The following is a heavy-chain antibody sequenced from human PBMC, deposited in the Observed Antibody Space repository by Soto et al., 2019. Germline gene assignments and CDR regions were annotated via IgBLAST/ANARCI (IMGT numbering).Heavy chain of an antibody. V-gene: IGHV1-69*01. CDR3: ARGGYCSSTSCYYGMDV. CDR2: IIPIFGKA. J-gene: IGHJ6*02. D-gene: IGHD2-2*01. Sequence: QVQLVQSGAEVKKPGSSVKVSCKASGGTFSSYAISWVRQAPGQGLEWMGGIIPIFGKANYAQKFQGRVTITADESTSTAYMELSSLRSEDTAVYYCARGGYCSSTSCYYGMDVWGQGTTVTVSS. CDR1: GGTFSSYA.